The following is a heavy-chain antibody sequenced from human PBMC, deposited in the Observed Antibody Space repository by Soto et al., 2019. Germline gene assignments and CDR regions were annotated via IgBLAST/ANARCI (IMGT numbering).Heavy chain of an antibody. Sequence: EVQLVESGGGLVKPGGSLRLSCAASGFTFSSYSMNWVRQAPGKGLEWVSSISSSSSYIYYADSVKGRFTISRDNAKNSLYLQMNSLRAEDTAVYYCAREMMVRGVNHRPFDYWGQGTLFTVSS. CDR1: GFTFSSYS. CDR2: ISSSSSYI. V-gene: IGHV3-21*01. CDR3: AREMMVRGVNHRPFDY. J-gene: IGHJ4*02. D-gene: IGHD3-10*01.